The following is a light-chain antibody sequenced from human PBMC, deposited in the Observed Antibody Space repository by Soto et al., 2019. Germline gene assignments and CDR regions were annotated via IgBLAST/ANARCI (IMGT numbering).Light chain of an antibody. J-gene: IGKJ3*01. CDR3: HQYDNLPQT. CDR1: QSISSS. Sequence: IQMTQSPSSLSASVGDRVTITCRASQSISSSLNWYQQKPGKPPKLLIYDASNLQTGVPSRFSGSGSGTDFTFTISSLQPEDIATYFCHQYDNLPQTFGPGTKVDIK. V-gene: IGKV1-33*01. CDR2: DAS.